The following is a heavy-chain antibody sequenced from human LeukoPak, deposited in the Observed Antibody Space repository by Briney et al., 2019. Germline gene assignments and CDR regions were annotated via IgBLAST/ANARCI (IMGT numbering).Heavy chain of an antibody. CDR2: ILSGGDVF. CDR1: GFSFSSFA. J-gene: IGHJ3*02. Sequence: GGSLRLSCAASGFSFSSFAMMWVRQAPGMGLELISAILSGGDVFFYGDSVRGRFTISRDDSTNTLFLQMNNLRADDSAVYYCARDPNGIYVGAFEMWGPGTTVTVSS. V-gene: IGHV3-23*01. CDR3: ARDPNGIYVGAFEM. D-gene: IGHD5/OR15-5a*01.